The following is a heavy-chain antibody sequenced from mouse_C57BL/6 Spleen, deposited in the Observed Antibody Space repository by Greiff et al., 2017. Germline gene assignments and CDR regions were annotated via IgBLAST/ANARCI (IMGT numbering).Heavy chain of an antibody. Sequence: EVQLQQSGTVLARPGASVKMSCKTSGYTFTSYWMHWVKQRPGQGLEWIGAIYPGNSDTSYNQKFKGKAKLTAVTSASTAYMEHSSLTNVDSAVYYCTPLGIYYVNYDAMDYWGQGTSVTVSS. J-gene: IGHJ4*01. CDR3: TPLGIYYVNYDAMDY. V-gene: IGHV1-5*01. CDR1: GYTFTSYW. D-gene: IGHD2-1*01. CDR2: IYPGNSDT.